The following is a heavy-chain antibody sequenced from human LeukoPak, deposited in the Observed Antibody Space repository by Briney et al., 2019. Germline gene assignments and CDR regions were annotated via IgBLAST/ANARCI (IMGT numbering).Heavy chain of an antibody. J-gene: IGHJ3*02. CDR2: ISSSSSYI. D-gene: IGHD6-19*01. CDR3: ARVISIAVAGTNAFDI. Sequence: GGSLRLPCAASGFTFSSYSMNWVRQAPGKGLEWVSSISSSSSYIYYADSVKGRFTISRDNAKNSLYLQMNSLRAEDTAVYYCARVISIAVAGTNAFDIWGQGTMVTVSS. CDR1: GFTFSSYS. V-gene: IGHV3-21*01.